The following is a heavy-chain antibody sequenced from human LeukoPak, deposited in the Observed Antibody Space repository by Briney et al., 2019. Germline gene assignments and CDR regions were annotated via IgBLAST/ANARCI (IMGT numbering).Heavy chain of an antibody. V-gene: IGHV3-53*01. CDR2: IYSGGST. J-gene: IGHJ4*02. CDR3: ARVRSYSSSWYFDY. D-gene: IGHD6-13*01. Sequence: GGSLRLSCPASGFTVSSDYMSWVRQAPGKGLEWVSVIYSGGSTYYADSVKGRFTISRDNSKNTLYLQMNSLRAEDTAVYYCARVRSYSSSWYFDYWGQGTLVTVSS. CDR1: GFTVSSDY.